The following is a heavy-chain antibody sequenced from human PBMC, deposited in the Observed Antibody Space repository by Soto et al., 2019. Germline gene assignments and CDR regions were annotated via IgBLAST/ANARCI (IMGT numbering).Heavy chain of an antibody. CDR2: IIPIFGTP. CDR1: GGTFSSYA. D-gene: IGHD2-2*01. J-gene: IGHJ6*02. V-gene: IGHV1-69*12. CDR3: ARHLPAAGYYYGMDV. Sequence: QVQLVQSGAEVKRPGSSVKVSCKASGGTFSSYAISWVRQAPGQGLEWMGGIIPIFGTPNYAQKFQGRVTITADESPSTAYMELSSLRSEDTAVYYCARHLPAAGYYYGMDVWGQGTTVTVSS.